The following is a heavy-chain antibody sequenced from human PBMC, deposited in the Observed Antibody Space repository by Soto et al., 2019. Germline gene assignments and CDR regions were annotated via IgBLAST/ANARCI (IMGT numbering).Heavy chain of an antibody. CDR1: GFTFSSYG. J-gene: IGHJ3*02. Sequence: GESLKISCAASGFTFSSYGMHWVRQAPGKGLEWVAVISYDGSNKYYADSVKGRFTISRDNSKNTLYLQMNSLRAEDTAVYYCAKLGYYDSSGYYATYDAFDIWGQGTMVTVSS. V-gene: IGHV3-30*18. CDR3: AKLGYYDSSGYYATYDAFDI. CDR2: ISYDGSNK. D-gene: IGHD3-22*01.